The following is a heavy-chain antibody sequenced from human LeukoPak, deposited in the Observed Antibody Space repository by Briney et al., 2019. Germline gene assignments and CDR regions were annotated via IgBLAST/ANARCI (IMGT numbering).Heavy chain of an antibody. J-gene: IGHJ4*02. CDR3: ARNNCSGGSCYSF. Sequence: GESLKISCKGSGYSFTNYWIGWVRQMPGKGLEWVGLIYPGESDIRYSPSFQGQVTISADKSISTAYLQWSSLKASDTAMYYCARNNCSGGSCYSFWGQGTLVTVSS. CDR2: IYPGESDI. CDR1: GYSFTNYW. D-gene: IGHD2-15*01. V-gene: IGHV5-51*01.